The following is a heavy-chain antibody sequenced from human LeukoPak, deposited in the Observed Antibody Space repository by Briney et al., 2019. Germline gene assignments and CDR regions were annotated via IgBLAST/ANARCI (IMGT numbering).Heavy chain of an antibody. CDR1: GGSFSGYY. V-gene: IGHV4-34*01. CDR3: ASTTTTYYSYFYYYMGV. Sequence: SETLSLTCAVYGGSFSGYYWSWIRQPPGKGLEWIGEINHSGSTNYNPSLNSRVTISVDTSKNQFSLKLTSVTAADTAVYYCASTTTTYYSYFYYYMGVWGKGTTVTVSS. CDR2: INHSGST. J-gene: IGHJ6*03. D-gene: IGHD4-17*01.